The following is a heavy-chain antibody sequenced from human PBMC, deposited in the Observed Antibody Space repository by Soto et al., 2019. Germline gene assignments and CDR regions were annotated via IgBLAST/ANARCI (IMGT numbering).Heavy chain of an antibody. CDR1: GFIFKMYW. V-gene: IGHV3-74*01. Sequence: GGSLRLSCAASGFIFKMYWMHWVRQSPGKGLVWISRIYNDGTYSDYADSVRGRFTISRDNVNDTLYLQMNNLRAEDSGLYYCTRAPRPISPGTGDYWGQGTQVTVSS. CDR2: IYNDGTYS. D-gene: IGHD3-10*01. J-gene: IGHJ4*02. CDR3: TRAPRPISPGTGDY.